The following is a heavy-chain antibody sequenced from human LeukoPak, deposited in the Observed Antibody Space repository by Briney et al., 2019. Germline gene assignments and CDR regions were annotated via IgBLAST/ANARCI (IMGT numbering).Heavy chain of an antibody. Sequence: ASVKVSCKASGYTFTNFGFSWVRQAPGKGLEWMGWISAYNGNRNYAQSFLNRVTMTTETSTSTAYLELRSLRSDDTAVFYCARVSGITSAGEYFQHWGQGTLVIVSS. CDR1: GYTFTNFG. J-gene: IGHJ1*01. CDR2: ISAYNGNR. V-gene: IGHV1-18*01. CDR3: ARVSGITSAGEYFQH. D-gene: IGHD6-13*01.